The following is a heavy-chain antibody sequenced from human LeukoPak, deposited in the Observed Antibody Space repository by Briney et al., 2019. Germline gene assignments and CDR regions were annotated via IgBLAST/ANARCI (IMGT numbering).Heavy chain of an antibody. D-gene: IGHD3-3*01. CDR3: ARDSNDFWSGSAYYFDY. V-gene: IGHV1-69*13. CDR1: GGTFSSYA. CDR2: IIPIFGTA. J-gene: IGHJ4*02. Sequence: SVKVSCKASGGTFSSYAISWVRQAPGQGLEWMGGIIPIFGTANYAQKFQGRVTITADESTSTAYMELSSLRSEDTAVYYCARDSNDFWSGSAYYFDYWGQGTLVTVSS.